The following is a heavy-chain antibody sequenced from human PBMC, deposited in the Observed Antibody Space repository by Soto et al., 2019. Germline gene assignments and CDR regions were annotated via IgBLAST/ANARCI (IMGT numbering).Heavy chain of an antibody. D-gene: IGHD5-12*01. V-gene: IGHV3-7*01. J-gene: IGHJ5*02. CDR2: IKQDGSEK. CDR3: ARDLFSSGRHLKWLRPYRGWFDP. Sequence: GGSLRLSCAASGFTFSSYWMSWVRQAPGKGLEWVANIKQDGSEKYYVDSVKGRFTISRDNAKNSLYLQMNSLRAEDTAVYYCARDLFSSGRHLKWLRPYRGWFDPWGQGTLVTVSS. CDR1: GFTFSSYW.